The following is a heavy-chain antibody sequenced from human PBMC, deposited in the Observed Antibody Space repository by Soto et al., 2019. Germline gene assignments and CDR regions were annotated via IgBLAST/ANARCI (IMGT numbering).Heavy chain of an antibody. D-gene: IGHD5-18*01. Sequence: NPSETLSLTCTVSGGSISSYYWSWIRQPAGKGLEWIGRIYTSGSTNYNPSLKSRVTMSVDTSKNQFSLKLSSVTAADTAVYYCAGDGWSSGYSYYYYYGMDVWGQGTTVTVSS. V-gene: IGHV4-4*07. CDR1: GGSISSYY. CDR3: AGDGWSSGYSYYYYYGMDV. J-gene: IGHJ6*02. CDR2: IYTSGST.